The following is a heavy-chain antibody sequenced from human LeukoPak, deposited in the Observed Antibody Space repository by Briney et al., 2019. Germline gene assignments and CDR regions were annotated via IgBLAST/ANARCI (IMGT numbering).Heavy chain of an antibody. CDR2: ISNEGSTK. V-gene: IGHV3-30*18. D-gene: IGHD6-19*01. CDR1: GFTFSSYG. CDR3: AKYLDGSGFVDY. J-gene: IGHJ4*02. Sequence: GRSLRLSCAASGFTFSSYGMHWVRQAPGKGLEWVAVISNEGSTKYYVDSVKGRFTISRDNSKNTLYLQMISLRAEDTAVYYCAKYLDGSGFVDYWGEGTLVSVSS.